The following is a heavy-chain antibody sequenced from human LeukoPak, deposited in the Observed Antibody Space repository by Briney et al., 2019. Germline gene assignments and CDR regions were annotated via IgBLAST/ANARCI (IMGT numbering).Heavy chain of an antibody. D-gene: IGHD6-19*01. Sequence: SQTLSLTCTVSGGSISSSSYYWGWIRQPPGKGLEWIGSIYYSGSTYYNPSLKSRVTISVDTSKNQFYLKLSSVTAADTAVYYCARDRNLYSSVDYWGQGTLVTVSS. CDR2: IYYSGST. CDR3: ARDRNLYSSVDY. CDR1: GGSISSSSYY. J-gene: IGHJ4*02. V-gene: IGHV4-39*07.